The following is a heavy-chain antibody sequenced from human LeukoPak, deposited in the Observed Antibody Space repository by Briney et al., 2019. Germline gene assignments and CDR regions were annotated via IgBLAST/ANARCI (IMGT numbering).Heavy chain of an antibody. J-gene: IGHJ4*02. CDR1: GFTFSSYG. D-gene: IGHD3-22*01. CDR2: ISYDGSNK. Sequence: GGSLRLSCAASGFTFSSYGMHWVRQAPGKGLEWVAVISYDGSNKYYADSVKGRFTISRDNSKNTLHLQMNSLRAEDTAVYYCAKDPSSAVPEGDYWGQGTLVTVSS. V-gene: IGHV3-30*18. CDR3: AKDPSSAVPEGDY.